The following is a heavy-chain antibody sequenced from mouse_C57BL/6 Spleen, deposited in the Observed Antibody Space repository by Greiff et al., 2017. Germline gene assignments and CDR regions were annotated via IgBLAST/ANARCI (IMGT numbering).Heavy chain of an antibody. J-gene: IGHJ2*01. D-gene: IGHD1-1*01. V-gene: IGHV1-54*01. CDR3: AREVYYYGSSFDY. CDR1: GYAFTNYL. Sequence: VMLVESGAELVRPGTSVKVSCKASGYAFTNYLIEWVKQRPGQGLEWIGVINPGSGGTNYNEKFKGKATLTADKSSSTAYMQLSSLTSEDSAVYFCAREVYYYGSSFDYWGQGTTLTVSS. CDR2: INPGSGGT.